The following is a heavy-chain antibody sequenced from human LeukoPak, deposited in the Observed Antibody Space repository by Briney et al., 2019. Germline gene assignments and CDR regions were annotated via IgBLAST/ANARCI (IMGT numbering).Heavy chain of an antibody. J-gene: IGHJ4*02. CDR2: IYHSGST. CDR1: GFTFSSYS. V-gene: IGHV4-38-2*01. D-gene: IGHD3-22*01. Sequence: GSLRLSCAASGFTFSSYSMNWVRQAPGKGLEWIGSIYHSGSTYYNPSLKSRVTISVDTSKNQFSLKLSSVTAADTAVYYCARVITTPPTEDYWGQGTLVTVSS. CDR3: ARVITTPPTEDY.